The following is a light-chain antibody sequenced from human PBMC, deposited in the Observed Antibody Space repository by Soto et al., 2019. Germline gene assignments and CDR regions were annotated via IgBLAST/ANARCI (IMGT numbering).Light chain of an antibody. V-gene: IGLV2-14*01. CDR2: DVS. J-gene: IGLJ1*01. Sequence: QSVLTQPASVSGSPGQSITISCTGTSSDVGGYNYVSWYQQHPGKAPKLMIYDVSNRPSGVSNRFSGSKSGNTASLTISGLQAEDEADYYCSSYTSSSTQFFGTGNKVTVL. CDR1: SSDVGGYNY. CDR3: SSYTSSSTQF.